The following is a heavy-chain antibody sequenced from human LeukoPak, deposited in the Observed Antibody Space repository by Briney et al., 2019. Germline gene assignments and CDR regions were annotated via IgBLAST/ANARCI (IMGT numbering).Heavy chain of an antibody. J-gene: IGHJ4*02. CDR2: ISSSSSYI. CDR1: GFTFSSYS. CDR3: ARDRVLRYFDWLSPVLDY. Sequence: GGSLRLSCAASGFTFSSYSMNWVRQAPGKGLEWVSSISSSSSYIYYADSVKGRFTISRDNAKNSLYLQMNSLRAEDTAVYYCARDRVLRYFDWLSPVLDYWGQGTLVTVSS. V-gene: IGHV3-21*01. D-gene: IGHD3-9*01.